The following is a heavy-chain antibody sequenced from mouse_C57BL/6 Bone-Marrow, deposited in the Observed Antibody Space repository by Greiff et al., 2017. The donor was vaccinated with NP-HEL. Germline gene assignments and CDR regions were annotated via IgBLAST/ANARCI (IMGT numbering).Heavy chain of an antibody. D-gene: IGHD1-1*01. V-gene: IGHV1-9*01. Sequence: QVQLQQSGAELMKPGASVKLSCKATGYTFTGNWIECVKQRPGHGLEWIGEILPGSGNIYYNERVKGKATFTADTSSNTAYMQLSSLTTDDSAIYYSARDYYSSSYFDYWGQGTTLTVSS. CDR1: GYTFTGNW. CDR3: ARDYYSSSYFDY. CDR2: ILPGSGNI. J-gene: IGHJ2*01.